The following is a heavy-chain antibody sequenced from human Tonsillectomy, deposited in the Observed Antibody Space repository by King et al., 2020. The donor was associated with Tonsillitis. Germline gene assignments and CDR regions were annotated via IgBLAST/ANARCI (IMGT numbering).Heavy chain of an antibody. J-gene: IGHJ3*02. V-gene: IGHV3-23*04. D-gene: IGHD5-12*01. Sequence: VQLVESGGGLVQPGGSLRLSCAASGFTFSSYAMSWVRQAPGKGLEWVSTFSGSGGSTYYADSVKGRFTISRDSSKNTLYLQMNSLRAEDTAVYYCAKDWKGGYDAPDAFDIWGQGKMVTVSS. CDR2: FSGSGGST. CDR3: AKDWKGGYDAPDAFDI. CDR1: GFTFSSYA.